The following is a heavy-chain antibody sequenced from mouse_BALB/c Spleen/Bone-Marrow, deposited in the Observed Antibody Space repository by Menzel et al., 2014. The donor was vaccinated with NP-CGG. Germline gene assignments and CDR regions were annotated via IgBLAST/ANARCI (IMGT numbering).Heavy chain of an antibody. CDR1: GFTFNTYA. Sequence: EVQLVESGGGLVQPKGSLKLSCAASGFTFNTYAMNWVRQAPGKGLEWVARIRSKSNNYATYYADSVKDRFTISRDDSQNMLYLQMNNLITEDTAMYYCVRHGYFGNYYYALDYWGQGTSVTVSS. D-gene: IGHD2-1*01. V-gene: IGHV10-1*02. CDR2: IRSKSNNYAT. J-gene: IGHJ4*01. CDR3: VRHGYFGNYYYALDY.